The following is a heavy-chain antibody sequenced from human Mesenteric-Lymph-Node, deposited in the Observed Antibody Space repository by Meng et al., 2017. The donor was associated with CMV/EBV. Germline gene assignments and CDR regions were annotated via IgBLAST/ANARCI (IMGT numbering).Heavy chain of an antibody. CDR2: IIPIFGTA. Sequence: SVKVSCKASGGTFSSYAISWVRQAPGQGLEWMGGIIPIFGTANYAQKFQGRVTITTDESTSTAYMELSSLRSEDTAVYYCARALGGANHYYYYGMDVWGQGTTVTVSS. CDR1: GGTFSSYA. V-gene: IGHV1-69*05. D-gene: IGHD1-26*01. J-gene: IGHJ6*02. CDR3: ARALGGANHYYYYGMDV.